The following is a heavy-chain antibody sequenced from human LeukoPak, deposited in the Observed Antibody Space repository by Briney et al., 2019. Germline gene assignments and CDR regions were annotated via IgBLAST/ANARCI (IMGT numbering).Heavy chain of an antibody. V-gene: IGHV1-2*02. J-gene: IGHJ4*02. CDR1: GYTFTGYY. CDR3: ARGVGTYGDYDRTWY. Sequence: ASVKVSCKASGYTFTGYYMHWVRQAPGQGLEWMGWINPNSGGTNYAQKFQGRVTMTRDTSISTAYMELSRLRFDDAAVYYCARGVGTYGDYDRTWYWGQGTLVTVSS. CDR2: INPNSGGT. D-gene: IGHD4-17*01.